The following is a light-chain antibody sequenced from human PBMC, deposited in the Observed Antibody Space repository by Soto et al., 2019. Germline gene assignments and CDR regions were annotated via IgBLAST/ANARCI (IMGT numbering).Light chain of an antibody. Sequence: GDRVTITCRASQSITTFLAWYQQKPGKAPQILIYDASKLEPGVPSRLSGGGSGTEFTLTISSLQPDDFATYWCQHYGGMWTFGQGTKVDIK. J-gene: IGKJ1*01. V-gene: IGKV1-5*01. CDR2: DAS. CDR3: QHYGGMWT. CDR1: QSITTF.